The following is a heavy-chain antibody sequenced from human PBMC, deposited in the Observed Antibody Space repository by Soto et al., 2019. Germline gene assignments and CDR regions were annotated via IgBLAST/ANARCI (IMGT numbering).Heavy chain of an antibody. V-gene: IGHV3-15*01. Sequence: GGSLRLSCAASGFTFSDAWMSWVRQAPGKGLEWVGRIKSKTDGGTTDYAAPVKGRFTISRDDSKNTLYLQMTSLKTEDTAVYYCTIDPLMIKSYYYMDVWGKGTTVTVSS. J-gene: IGHJ6*03. CDR1: GFTFSDAW. CDR3: TIDPLMIKSYYYMDV. D-gene: IGHD3-16*01. CDR2: IKSKTDGGTT.